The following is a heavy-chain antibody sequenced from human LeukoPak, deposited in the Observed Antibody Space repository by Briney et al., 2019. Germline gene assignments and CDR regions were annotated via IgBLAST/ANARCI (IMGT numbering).Heavy chain of an antibody. CDR2: IRYDGSNK. CDR1: GFTFSSYG. J-gene: IGHJ4*02. V-gene: IGHV3-30*02. D-gene: IGHD6-13*01. CDR3: AKVISSWSQPNDHYFDY. Sequence: GGSLRLSCAASGFTFSSYGMHWVRQAPGKGLEWVAFIRYDGSNKYYADSVKGRFTISRDNSKNTLYLQMNSLRAEDTAVFYCAKVISSWSQPNDHYFDYWGQGALVTVSS.